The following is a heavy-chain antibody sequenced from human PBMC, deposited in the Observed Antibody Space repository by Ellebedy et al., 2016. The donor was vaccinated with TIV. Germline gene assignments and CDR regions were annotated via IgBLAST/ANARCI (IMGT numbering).Heavy chain of an antibody. CDR1: GESFSGYY. Sequence: MPSETLSLTCAVSGESFSGYYWNWIRQPPGKGLEWIGEINHSGSTNYNPSLKSRVTISVDTSKNQFSLKLSSVTAADTAVYYCARQHDYGDYLPIHDAFDIWGQGTMVTVSS. V-gene: IGHV4-34*01. CDR2: INHSGST. J-gene: IGHJ3*02. CDR3: ARQHDYGDYLPIHDAFDI. D-gene: IGHD4-17*01.